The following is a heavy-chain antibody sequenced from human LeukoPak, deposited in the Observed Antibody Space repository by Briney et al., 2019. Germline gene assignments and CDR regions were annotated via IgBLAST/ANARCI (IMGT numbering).Heavy chain of an antibody. CDR3: ARDRVYYMDV. CDR1: GFTFSDCN. J-gene: IGHJ6*03. Sequence: GGSLRLSCAASGFTFSDCNMNWVRQAPGQGLEWLSHIGGRTSTTYYADSVKGRFTISRDNAKNSLYLQMNGLSDEDTAVYYCARDRVYYMDVWGKGTTVTVSS. CDR2: IGGRTSTT. V-gene: IGHV3-48*02.